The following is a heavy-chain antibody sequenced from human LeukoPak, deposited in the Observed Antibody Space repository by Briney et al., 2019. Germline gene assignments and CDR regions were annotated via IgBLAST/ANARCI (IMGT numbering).Heavy chain of an antibody. D-gene: IGHD3-16*02. Sequence: SETLSLTCTVSGYSISSGYYWGWIRQPPGKGLEWTGSIDHSGSTYYNPSLKSRVTISVDTSKNQFSLKLSSVTAADTAVYYCASQTDYDYVWGSYRYTAWFDPWGQGTLVTVSS. V-gene: IGHV4-38-2*02. CDR1: GYSISSGYY. J-gene: IGHJ5*02. CDR3: ASQTDYDYVWGSYRYTAWFDP. CDR2: IDHSGST.